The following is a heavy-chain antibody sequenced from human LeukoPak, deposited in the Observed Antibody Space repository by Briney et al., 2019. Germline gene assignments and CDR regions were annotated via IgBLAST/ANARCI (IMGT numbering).Heavy chain of an antibody. CDR1: GFTFSRYS. CDR2: ISSTSYYI. CDR3: VTYYDTLTRNYVDY. J-gene: IGHJ4*02. Sequence: GGSLRLSCAASGFTFSRYSLNWVRQAPGKGLEWVSPISSTSYYIYYVDSVKGRFTISRDNAKNSLYLQMNSLRADDTAVYYCVTYYDTLTRNYVDYWGQGTLVTVSS. D-gene: IGHD3-9*01. V-gene: IGHV3-21*01.